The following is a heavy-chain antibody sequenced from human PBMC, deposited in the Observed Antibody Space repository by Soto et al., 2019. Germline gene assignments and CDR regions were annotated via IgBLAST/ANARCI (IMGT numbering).Heavy chain of an antibody. D-gene: IGHD6-13*01. J-gene: IGHJ6*01. CDR3: ARYGIAPTYDYGMDV. CDR1: GGTFSSYA. CDR2: IIPIFGTA. V-gene: IGHV1-69*01. Sequence: QVQLVQSGAEVKKPGSSVKVSCKASGGTFSSYAISWVRQAPGQGLEWMGGIIPIFGTANYAQKFQGRVTITAEEYTSTAYRELSSLRSEDTAVYYCARYGIAPTYDYGMDVWGQGTPVT.